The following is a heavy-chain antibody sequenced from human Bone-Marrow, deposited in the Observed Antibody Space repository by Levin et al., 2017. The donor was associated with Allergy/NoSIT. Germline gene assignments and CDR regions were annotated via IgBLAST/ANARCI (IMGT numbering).Heavy chain of an antibody. V-gene: IGHV4-61*01. CDR1: GGSVSSGSYY. CDR3: ARDCSGGSCYSEAFDI. Sequence: SQTLSLTCTVSGGSVSSGSYYWSWIRQPPGKGLEWIGYIYYSGSTNYNPSLKSRVTISVDTSKNQFSLKLSSVTAADTAVYYCARDCSGGSCYSEAFDIWGQGTMVTVSS. CDR2: IYYSGST. D-gene: IGHD2-15*01. J-gene: IGHJ3*02.